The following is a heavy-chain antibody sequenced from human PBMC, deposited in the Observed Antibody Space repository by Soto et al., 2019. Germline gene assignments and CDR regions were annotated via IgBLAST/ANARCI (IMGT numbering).Heavy chain of an antibody. Sequence: ASVKVSCKASGYSLTSYYMHWVRQAPGQGLAWMGIINPSGGSTSYAQNYQDRITMTRDTSTTTVYMELSSLRSEDTAVYFCARGDYDVLTGHYPLDYWGHGTLVTVSS. V-gene: IGHV1-46*01. CDR2: INPSGGST. CDR1: GYSLTSYY. J-gene: IGHJ4*01. CDR3: ARGDYDVLTGHYPLDY. D-gene: IGHD3-9*01.